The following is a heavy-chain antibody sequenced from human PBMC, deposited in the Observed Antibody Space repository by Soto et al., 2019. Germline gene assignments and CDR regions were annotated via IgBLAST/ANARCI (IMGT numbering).Heavy chain of an antibody. CDR1: GYTFTSYD. J-gene: IGHJ4*02. CDR3: ARGYDYSNPGFDY. V-gene: IGHV1-69*13. CDR2: MNPIFGTA. Sequence: ASVKVSCKASGYTFTSYDINWVRQATGQGLEWMGWMNPIFGTANYAQKFQGRVTITADESTSTAYMELSSLRSEDTAVYYCARGYDYSNPGFDYWGQGTLVTVSS. D-gene: IGHD4-4*01.